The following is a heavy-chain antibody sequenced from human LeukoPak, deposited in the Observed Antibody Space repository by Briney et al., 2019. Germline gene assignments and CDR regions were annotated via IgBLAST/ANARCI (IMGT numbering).Heavy chain of an antibody. Sequence: ASVKVSFKASGYTFTGYYMHWVRQAPGQGLEWMGWINPNSGGTNYAQKFQGRVTMTRDTSISTAYMELSRLRSDDTAVYYCARECCSGSNADYYYYGMDVWGQGTTVTVSS. CDR3: ARECCSGSNADYYYYGMDV. CDR1: GYTFTGYY. V-gene: IGHV1-2*02. CDR2: INPNSGGT. J-gene: IGHJ6*02. D-gene: IGHD3-10*02.